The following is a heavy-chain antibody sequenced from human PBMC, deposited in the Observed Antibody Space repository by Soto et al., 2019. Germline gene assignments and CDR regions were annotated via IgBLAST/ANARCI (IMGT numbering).Heavy chain of an antibody. Sequence: GESLKISCKGSGYSFTSYWIGWVRQMPGKGLEWMGIIYPGDSDTRYSPSFQGQVTISADKSISTAYLQWSSLKASDTAMYYCARQGFGDYYYYYGMDVWGQGTTVTVSS. CDR2: IYPGDSDT. CDR1: GYSFTSYW. V-gene: IGHV5-51*01. J-gene: IGHJ6*02. CDR3: ARQGFGDYYYYYGMDV. D-gene: IGHD3-16*01.